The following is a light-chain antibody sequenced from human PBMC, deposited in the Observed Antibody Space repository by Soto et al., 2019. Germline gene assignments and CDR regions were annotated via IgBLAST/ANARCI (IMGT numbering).Light chain of an antibody. CDR3: QQFGSSLPIT. Sequence: EIVMTQSPATLSVSPGERATLSFRASQSVGTNLVWYQHKPGQAPRPLIYGASIRATGIPDRFSGSGSGTDFTLTISRLEPEDFAVYYCQQFGSSLPITFGQGTRLEI. CDR1: QSVGTN. V-gene: IGKV3-20*01. J-gene: IGKJ5*01. CDR2: GAS.